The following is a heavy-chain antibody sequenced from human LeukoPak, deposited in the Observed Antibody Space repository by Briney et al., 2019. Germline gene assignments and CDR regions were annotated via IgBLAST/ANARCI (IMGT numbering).Heavy chain of an antibody. J-gene: IGHJ3*02. CDR3: ARGGAYGDYAFDI. D-gene: IGHD4-17*01. CDR2: ISSSSSTI. CDR1: GFIFSSYS. V-gene: IGHV3-48*01. Sequence: GGSLRLSCAASGFIFSSYSMNWVRQAPGKGLEWVSYISSSSSTIYYADSVKGRFTISRDNAKNSLYLQMSSLRAEDTAVYYCARGGAYGDYAFDIWGQGTMVTVSS.